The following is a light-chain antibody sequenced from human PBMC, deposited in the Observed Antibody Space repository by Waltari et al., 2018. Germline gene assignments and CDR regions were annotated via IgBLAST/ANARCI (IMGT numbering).Light chain of an antibody. Sequence: EIVMTQSPATLSVSPGERATLSCRASQSVSSNLAWYQQKPGQAPRLLIYGASTRATGIPARFSGSGSGTEFTLTIRSLQSEDFAVYYCQQYNNWPRPTFGQGTKVEIK. CDR3: QQYNNWPRPT. V-gene: IGKV3-15*01. J-gene: IGKJ1*01. CDR2: GAS. CDR1: QSVSSN.